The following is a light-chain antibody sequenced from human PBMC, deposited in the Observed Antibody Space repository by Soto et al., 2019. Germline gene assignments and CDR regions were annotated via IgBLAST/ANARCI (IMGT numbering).Light chain of an antibody. CDR1: QSISTN. V-gene: IGKV3-15*01. CDR3: QQYDKWPLT. CDR2: GAS. J-gene: IGKJ3*01. Sequence: EIVMTQSPATLSVSPGERASLSCRASQSISTNLAWYQQKPGQAPRLLIYGASTRATGIPARFSGSGSGTAFTLTISSPQSEDFAVYYCQQYDKWPLTFGPGTKVDIE.